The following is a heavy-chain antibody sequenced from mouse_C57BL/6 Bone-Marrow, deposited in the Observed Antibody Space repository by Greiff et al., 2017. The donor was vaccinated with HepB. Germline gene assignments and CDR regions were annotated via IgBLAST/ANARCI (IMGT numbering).Heavy chain of an antibody. CDR2: ISSGGSYT. V-gene: IGHV5-6*01. J-gene: IGHJ3*01. D-gene: IGHD2-2*01. CDR3: ARQDGYAWFAY. CDR1: GFTFSSYG. Sequence: EVQRVESGGDLVKPGGSLKLSCAASGFTFSSYGMSWVRPTPDKRLEWVATISSGGSYTYYPDSVKGRFTISRDNAKNTLYLQMSSLKSEDTARYYCARQDGYAWFAYWGQGTLVTVSA.